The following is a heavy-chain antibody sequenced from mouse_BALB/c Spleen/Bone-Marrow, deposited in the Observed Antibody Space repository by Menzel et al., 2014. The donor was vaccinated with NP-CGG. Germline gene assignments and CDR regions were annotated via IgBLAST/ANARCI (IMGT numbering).Heavy chain of an antibody. CDR3: ARDRYGEGDWYFDV. CDR2: SRNKANDYTT. D-gene: IGHD2-14*01. V-gene: IGHV7-1*02. J-gene: IGHJ1*01. CDR1: GFTFSDFY. Sequence: EVQGVESGGGLVQPGGSLRLSCATSGFTFSDFYMEWVRQPPGKRLEWIAASRNKANDYTTEYSASVKGRFIASRDTSQSILYLQMNALRAEDTAIYYCARDRYGEGDWYFDVWGAGTTVTVSS.